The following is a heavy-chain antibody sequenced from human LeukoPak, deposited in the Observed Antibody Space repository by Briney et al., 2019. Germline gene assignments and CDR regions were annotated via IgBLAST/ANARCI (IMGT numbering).Heavy chain of an antibody. J-gene: IGHJ4*02. Sequence: GGSLRLSCAASGFTFSSYAMSWVRQAPGKGLEWVSGTSGSGGSTYYAGSVKGRFTISRDNSKNTLYLQMNSLRVEDTAVYYCAKNGGSQCCSHLDSWGQGTLVTVSS. D-gene: IGHD2-15*01. CDR2: TSGSGGST. V-gene: IGHV3-23*01. CDR3: AKNGGSQCCSHLDS. CDR1: GFTFSSYA.